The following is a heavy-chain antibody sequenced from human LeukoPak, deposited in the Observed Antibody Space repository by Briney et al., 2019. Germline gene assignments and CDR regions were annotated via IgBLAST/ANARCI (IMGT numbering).Heavy chain of an antibody. V-gene: IGHV1-46*01. CDR1: GYSFTSHY. Sequence: ASVKVSCKASGYSFTSHYMHWVRQAPGQGLELMGLINPRGTSTIYAEKFQGRIIMTRDMSTTTDYMELSSPKSDDTTVYYCARDNSIHERGWWFDPWGQGTLVTVSS. D-gene: IGHD4-23*01. CDR2: INPRGTST. CDR3: ARDNSIHERGWWFDP. J-gene: IGHJ5*02.